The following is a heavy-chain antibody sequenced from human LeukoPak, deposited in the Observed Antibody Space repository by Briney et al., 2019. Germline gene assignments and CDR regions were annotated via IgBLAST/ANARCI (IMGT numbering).Heavy chain of an antibody. CDR3: AKDRFLEWPYFDY. J-gene: IGHJ4*02. Sequence: PGGSLRLSCAASGFTFSSYAMSWVRLAPGKGLEWVSAISGSGGSTYYAGSVKGRFTISRDNSKNTLYLQMNSLRAEDTAVYYCAKDRFLEWPYFDYWGQGTLVTVSS. D-gene: IGHD3-3*01. CDR2: ISGSGGST. CDR1: GFTFSSYA. V-gene: IGHV3-23*01.